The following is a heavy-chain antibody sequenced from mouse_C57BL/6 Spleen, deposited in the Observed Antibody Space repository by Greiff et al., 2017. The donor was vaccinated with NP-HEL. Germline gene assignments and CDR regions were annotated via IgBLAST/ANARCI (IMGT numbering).Heavy chain of an antibody. J-gene: IGHJ4*01. CDR2: INPGSGYT. CDR3: ARDDYDGDYYAMDY. D-gene: IGHD2-4*01. V-gene: IGHV1-7*01. CDR1: GYTFTSYW. Sequence: QVHVKQSGAELAKPGASVTLSCKASGYTFTSYWMHWVKKRPGQGLEWIGYINPGSGYTKYNQKFMGKATLTADKSSSTAYMQLSSLTYEDSAVYYWARDDYDGDYYAMDYWGQGTSVTVSS.